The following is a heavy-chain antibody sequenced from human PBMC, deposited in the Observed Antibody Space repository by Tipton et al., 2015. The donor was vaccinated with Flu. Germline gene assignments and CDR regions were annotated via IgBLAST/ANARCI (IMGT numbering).Heavy chain of an antibody. Sequence: TLSLTCSVSGDSVASPYFWGWIRQPPGKGLEWIGNIGQSGNTYYSPSLRSRVTMSVDRSKNQFSLTLGSVTAADTAVYYCAREVMGSYGESSGMDVWGQGTTVTVSS. CDR2: IGQSGNT. CDR3: AREVMGSYGESSGMDV. V-gene: IGHV4-38-2*02. J-gene: IGHJ6*02. D-gene: IGHD3-10*01. CDR1: GDSVASPYF.